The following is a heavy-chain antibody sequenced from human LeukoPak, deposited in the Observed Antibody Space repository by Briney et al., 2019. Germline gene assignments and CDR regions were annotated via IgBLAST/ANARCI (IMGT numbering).Heavy chain of an antibody. V-gene: IGHV3-23*01. CDR3: AKKYSTGLDP. D-gene: IGHD1-26*01. Sequence: GGSLRLSCAASGFTVSSNFMSWVRQAPGKGLEWVSAISGSGGSTYYADSVKGRFTISRDNSKNTLYLQMNSLRAEDTAVYYCAKKYSTGLDPWGQGTLVTVSS. CDR1: GFTVSSNF. J-gene: IGHJ5*02. CDR2: ISGSGGST.